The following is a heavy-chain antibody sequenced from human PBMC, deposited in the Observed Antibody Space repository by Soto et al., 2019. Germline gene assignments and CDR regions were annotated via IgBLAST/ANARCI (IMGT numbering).Heavy chain of an antibody. Sequence: QVQLVQSGGEVKKPGASVTISCKASGYTFTANGVSWVRPAPGHGLEWIGWISTSNGDTNYAHSLQGSVTMTTDASTSTTYLEVRSLRSDDTAVYWCARDVGYSYGYGYGYWGQGTLVTVSS. CDR3: ARDVGYSYGYGYGY. J-gene: IGHJ4*02. CDR1: GYTFTANG. V-gene: IGHV1-18*04. D-gene: IGHD5-18*01. CDR2: ISTSNGDT.